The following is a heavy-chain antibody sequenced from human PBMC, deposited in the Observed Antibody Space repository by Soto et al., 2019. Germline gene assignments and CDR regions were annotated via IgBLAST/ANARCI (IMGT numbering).Heavy chain of an antibody. D-gene: IGHD5-18*01. Sequence: TLSLTCTVSGGSISSGGYYWSWILQHPGKGLEWIGYIYYSGSTYYNPSLKSRVTISVDTSKNQFSLKLSSVTAAYTAVYYCASGRYSHYYFDYWGQGTLVTVSS. V-gene: IGHV4-31*03. J-gene: IGHJ4*02. CDR3: ASGRYSHYYFDY. CDR1: GGSISSGGYY. CDR2: IYYSGST.